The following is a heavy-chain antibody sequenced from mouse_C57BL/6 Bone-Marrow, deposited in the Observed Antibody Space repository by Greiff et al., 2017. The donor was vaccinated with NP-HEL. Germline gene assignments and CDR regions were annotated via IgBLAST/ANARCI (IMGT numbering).Heavy chain of an antibody. D-gene: IGHD2-1*01. Sequence: VQLQESGPGLVAPSQSLSITCTVSGFSLTSYAISWVRQPPGKGLEWLGVIWTGGGTNYNSALKSRLSISTDYSKSQVFFHLISLLTDASSCFLGARKTIYNGNGYYAKEDWGKGNSGNVSS. CDR3: ARKTIYNGNGYYAKED. V-gene: IGHV2-9-1*01. CDR2: IWTGGGT. J-gene: IGHJ4*01. CDR1: GFSLTSYA.